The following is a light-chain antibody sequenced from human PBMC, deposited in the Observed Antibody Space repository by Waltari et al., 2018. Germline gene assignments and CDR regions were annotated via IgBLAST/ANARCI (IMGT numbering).Light chain of an antibody. Sequence: QLVLTQSPSASASLGASVKLTCTLSSGHTSNVIARLQQQPGKGPRFLMKVNSDGSHSKGDEIPDRFSGSSSGAERYLSISSLQSEDDADYYCQTGGHGTWVFGGGTKVTVL. CDR3: QTGGHGTWV. V-gene: IGLV4-69*01. J-gene: IGLJ3*02. CDR1: SGHTSNV. CDR2: VNSDGSH.